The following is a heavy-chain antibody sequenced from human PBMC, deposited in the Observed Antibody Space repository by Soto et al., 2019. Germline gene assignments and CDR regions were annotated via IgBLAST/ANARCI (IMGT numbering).Heavy chain of an antibody. CDR1: GFSLSTSGMC. CDR3: ARIRTSYGSGSWSQYYGMDV. Sequence: SGPTLVNPTQTLTLTCTFSGFSLSTSGMCVSWIRQPPGKALEWLALIDWDDDKYYSTSLKTRLTISKDTSKNQVVLTMTNMDPVDTATYYCARIRTSYGSGSWSQYYGMDVWGQGTTVTV. J-gene: IGHJ6*02. D-gene: IGHD3-10*01. CDR2: IDWDDDK. V-gene: IGHV2-70*01.